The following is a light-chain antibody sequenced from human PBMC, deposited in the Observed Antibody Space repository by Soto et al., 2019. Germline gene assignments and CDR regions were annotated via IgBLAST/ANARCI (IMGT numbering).Light chain of an antibody. Sequence: DIQMTQSPSTLSASVGDRVTITCRASQTVSYWLAWYRQKPGKAPKLLIYKASNLESGVPSRFSGSGSGTEVSLTISSLQPDDFATYYCQHYASYPITFGGGTKVEIK. CDR3: QHYASYPIT. CDR1: QTVSYW. CDR2: KAS. J-gene: IGKJ4*01. V-gene: IGKV1-5*03.